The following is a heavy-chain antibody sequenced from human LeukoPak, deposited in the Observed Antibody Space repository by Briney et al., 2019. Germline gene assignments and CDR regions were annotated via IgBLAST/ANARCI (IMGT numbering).Heavy chain of an antibody. CDR3: ARFGGARDYYYYYMDV. J-gene: IGHJ6*03. D-gene: IGHD2-15*01. CDR2: IYYSGST. V-gene: IGHV4-39*07. CDR1: GGSISSSSYY. Sequence: PSETLSLTCTVSGGSISSSSYYWGWLRQPPGKGLEWIGSIYYSGSTYYNPSLKSRVTISVDTSKNQFSLKLSSVTAADTAVYYCARFGGARDYYYYYMDVWGKGTTVTVSS.